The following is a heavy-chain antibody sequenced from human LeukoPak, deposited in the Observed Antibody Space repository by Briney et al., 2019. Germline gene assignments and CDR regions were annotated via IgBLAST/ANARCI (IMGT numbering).Heavy chain of an antibody. CDR1: GGSISSGGYY. CDR3: ARELRYSTNYSYYYGMDV. CDR2: IHYSGRT. Sequence: SQTLSLTCSVSGGSISSGGYYWSWIRQHPGKGLEWIGYIHYSGRTYYNPSLKSRVMVSVDTSKNQFSLRLSSATAADTAVYYCARELRYSTNYSYYYGMDVWGKGTTVTVSS. V-gene: IGHV4-31*03. J-gene: IGHJ6*04. D-gene: IGHD3-9*01.